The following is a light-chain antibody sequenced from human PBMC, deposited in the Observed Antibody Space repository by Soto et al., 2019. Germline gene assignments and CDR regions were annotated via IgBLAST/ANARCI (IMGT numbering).Light chain of an antibody. J-gene: IGLJ3*02. V-gene: IGLV2-14*01. CDR1: SSDVGAYNY. CDR2: EVG. Sequence: QSALTQPASVSGSPGQSITISCAGTSSDVGAYNYVSWYQQHPGKAPKLVIYEVGDRPSGVSNRFSGSKSGNTASLTISGLQAADEADYYCSSYTSSTTQVFGGGTKLTVL. CDR3: SSYTSSTTQV.